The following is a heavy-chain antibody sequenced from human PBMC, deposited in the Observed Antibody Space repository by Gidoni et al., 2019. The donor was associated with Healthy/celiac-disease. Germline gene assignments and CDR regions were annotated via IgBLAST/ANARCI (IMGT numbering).Heavy chain of an antibody. D-gene: IGHD6-19*01. V-gene: IGHV4-59*08. CDR1: GGSISSYY. CDR3: ARSSGWPNSYAFDI. Sequence: QVQLQESGPGLVKPSETLSLTCTVSGGSISSYYWSWIRQPPGKGLEWIGYIYYSGSTNYNPSLKSRVTISVDTSKNQFSLKLSSVTAADTAVYYCARSSGWPNSYAFDIWGQGTMVTVSS. J-gene: IGHJ3*02. CDR2: IYYSGST.